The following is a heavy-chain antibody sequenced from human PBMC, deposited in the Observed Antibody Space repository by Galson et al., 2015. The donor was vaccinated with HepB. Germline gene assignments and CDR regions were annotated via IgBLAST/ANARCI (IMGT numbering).Heavy chain of an antibody. CDR1: GYSLSELS. D-gene: IGHD2-2*01. V-gene: IGHV1-24*01. J-gene: IGHJ6*02. CDR2: FDPAHGAA. CDR3: ATDSCSRTDCSSPGYYGMDV. Sequence: SVKVSCKVSGYSLSELSMHWVRQAPGKGLEWMGKFDPAHGAAIYAQKFQGRVTMTEDTSTDTAYMEVSSLRSEDTAMYYCATDSCSRTDCSSPGYYGMDVWGQGTTVTVSS.